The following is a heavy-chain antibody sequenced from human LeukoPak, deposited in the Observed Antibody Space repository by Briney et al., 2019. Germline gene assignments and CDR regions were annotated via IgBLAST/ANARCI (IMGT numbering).Heavy chain of an antibody. V-gene: IGHV1-69*04. CDR1: GGTFSSYA. J-gene: IGHJ4*02. Sequence: GASVKVSCKASGGTFSSYAISWVRQAPGQGLEWMGRIIPILGIANYAQKFQGRVTITADKSTSTAYMELSSLRSEDTAVYYCARDYYGSGSYRYYFDYWGQGTLVAVSS. CDR3: ARDYYGSGSYRYYFDY. CDR2: IIPILGIA. D-gene: IGHD3-10*01.